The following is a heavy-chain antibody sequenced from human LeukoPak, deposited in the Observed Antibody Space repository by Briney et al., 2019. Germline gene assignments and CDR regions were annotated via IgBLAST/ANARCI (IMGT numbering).Heavy chain of an antibody. D-gene: IGHD6-19*01. Sequence: GSLRLSCEASGFIFSTYGMHWVRQAPGKGLEWVAVIWYDGSNKYYADSVKGRFPISRDNSKNTLYLQMSSLRAEDTAVYYCVREKSGYTNGWYLFDYWGQGTLVTVSS. J-gene: IGHJ4*02. CDR3: VREKSGYTNGWYLFDY. CDR2: IWYDGSNK. CDR1: GFIFSTYG. V-gene: IGHV3-33*01.